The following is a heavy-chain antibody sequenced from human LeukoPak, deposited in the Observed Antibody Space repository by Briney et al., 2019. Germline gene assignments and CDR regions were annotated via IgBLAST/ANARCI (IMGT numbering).Heavy chain of an antibody. J-gene: IGHJ5*02. Sequence: ASVKVSCKASGGTFSSYTISWVRQAPGQGREWMGRIIPILGIANYAQKFQSRVTITADKSTSTAYMELSSLRSEDTAVYYCAREILFGGDPWGQGTLVTVSS. D-gene: IGHD3-3*01. V-gene: IGHV1-69*04. CDR1: GGTFSSYT. CDR3: AREILFGGDP. CDR2: IIPILGIA.